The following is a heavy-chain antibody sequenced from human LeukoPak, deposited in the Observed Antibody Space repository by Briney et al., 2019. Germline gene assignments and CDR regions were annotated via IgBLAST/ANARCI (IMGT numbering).Heavy chain of an antibody. D-gene: IGHD6-13*01. Sequence: GGSLRLSCAASGFTFSSYSMNWVRQAPGKGLEWVSAISGSGGSTYYADSVKGRFTISRDNSKNTLYLQMNSLRAEDTAVYYCAKIRDSSWYYFDYWGQGTLVTVSS. CDR3: AKIRDSSWYYFDY. V-gene: IGHV3-23*01. J-gene: IGHJ4*02. CDR2: ISGSGGST. CDR1: GFTFSSYS.